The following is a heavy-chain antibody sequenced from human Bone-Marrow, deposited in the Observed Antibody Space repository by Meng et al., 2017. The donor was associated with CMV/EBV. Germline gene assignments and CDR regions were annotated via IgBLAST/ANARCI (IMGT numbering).Heavy chain of an antibody. D-gene: IGHD3-10*01. CDR2: ISWNGGNT. CDR3: ARRGSVFYGMDV. CDR1: GFTFDNYG. V-gene: IGHV3-20*01. Sequence: GESLKISCAASGFTFDNYGMSWVRQAPGKGLEWVSGISWNGGNTTYADSVKGRFTISRDNAKNSLYLQMNSLRAEDTALYHCARRGSVFYGMDVWAQGTTVTVSS. J-gene: IGHJ6*02.